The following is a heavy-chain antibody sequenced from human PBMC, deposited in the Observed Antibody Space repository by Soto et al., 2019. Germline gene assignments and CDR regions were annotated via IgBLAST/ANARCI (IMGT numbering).Heavy chain of an antibody. V-gene: IGHV4-31*03. J-gene: IGHJ4*02. CDR1: GGSISSGGYY. CDR2: IYYSGST. CDR3: ASSYSNYLGFGRRYFDY. D-gene: IGHD4-4*01. Sequence: SETLSLTCTVSGGSISSGGYYWSWIRQHPGKGLEWIGYIYYSGSTYYNPSLKSRVTISVDTSKNQFSLKLSSVTAADTAVYYCASSYSNYLGFGRRYFDYWGQGTLVTVSS.